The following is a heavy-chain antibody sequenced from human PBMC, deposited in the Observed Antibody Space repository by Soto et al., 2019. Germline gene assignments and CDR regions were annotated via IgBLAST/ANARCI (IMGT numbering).Heavy chain of an antibody. J-gene: IGHJ4*02. D-gene: IGHD3-3*01. V-gene: IGHV3-23*01. Sequence: EVQMLESGGGLVQPGGSLRLSCAASGFIFSNYAMSWVRQAPGKGLEWVAGMGGANGDTYYADSVRGRFAISRDNSKSTLFLQMNSLRAEDTAVYYCARVITIFGVVKGGFDYWGQGTLVTVSS. CDR3: ARVITIFGVVKGGFDY. CDR1: GFIFSNYA. CDR2: MGGANGDT.